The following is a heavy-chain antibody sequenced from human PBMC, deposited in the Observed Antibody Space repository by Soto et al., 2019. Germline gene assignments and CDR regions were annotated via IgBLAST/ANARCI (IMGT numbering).Heavy chain of an antibody. CDR2: ISAHNGNT. CDR1: GYGFTTYG. CDR3: ARGRYGDY. D-gene: IGHD1-1*01. Sequence: QVHLVQSGAEVKKPGASVKVSCKGSGYGFTTYGITWVRQAPGQGREWMAWISAHNGNTNYAQKLQGRVTVTRDTSTSTDYMELRSLRSDDTAVYYCARGRYGDYWGQGALVTVSS. J-gene: IGHJ4*02. V-gene: IGHV1-18*01.